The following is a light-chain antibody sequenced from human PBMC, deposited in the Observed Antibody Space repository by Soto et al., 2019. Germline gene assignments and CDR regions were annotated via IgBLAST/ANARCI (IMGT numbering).Light chain of an antibody. CDR3: QQYNRYSWT. CDR2: KAS. V-gene: IGKV1-5*03. CDR1: QSISAW. J-gene: IGKJ1*01. Sequence: DIQMTQSPSTLSASVGDRVTITCRASQSISAWLAWYQQIPGKAPKLLIYKASSLESGVPSRFSGSGSGTEFTLTISSLQPDDFATYYYQQYNRYSWTFGQGTKVEIK.